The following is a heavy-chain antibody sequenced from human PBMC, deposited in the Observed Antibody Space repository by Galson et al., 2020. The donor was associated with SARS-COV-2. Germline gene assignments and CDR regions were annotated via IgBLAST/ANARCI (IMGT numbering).Heavy chain of an antibody. CDR1: GGSTTSYY. J-gene: IGHJ5*02. CDR3: ARVYNWFDP. CDR2: IHYSGTT. V-gene: IGHV4-59*01. Sequence: LSLTCTVSGGSTTSYYWSWIRQPPGKGLEWIGYIHYSGTTNYNPSLKSRLAMSVDTSRNQFSLKLSSVTAADTAVYYCARVYNWFDPWGQGTLVTVSS.